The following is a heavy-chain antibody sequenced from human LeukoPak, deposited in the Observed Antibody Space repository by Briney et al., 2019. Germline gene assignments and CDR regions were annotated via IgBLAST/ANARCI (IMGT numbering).Heavy chain of an antibody. Sequence: GGSLRLSCAASGFTFSSYRMTWVRQAPGKGLEWVSYISSSSSTIYYADSVKGRFTISRDNAKNSLYLQMNSLRAEDTAVYYCARESWSDYVWGSYRPYYFDYWGQGTLVTVSS. D-gene: IGHD3-16*02. CDR2: ISSSSSTI. V-gene: IGHV3-48*01. CDR3: ARESWSDYVWGSYRPYYFDY. J-gene: IGHJ4*02. CDR1: GFTFSSYR.